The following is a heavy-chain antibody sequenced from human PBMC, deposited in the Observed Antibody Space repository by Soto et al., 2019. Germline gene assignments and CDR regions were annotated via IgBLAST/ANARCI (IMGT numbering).Heavy chain of an antibody. D-gene: IGHD6-19*01. V-gene: IGHV3-48*03. Sequence: EVQLVESGGGLVQPGGSLRLSCAASGFTFSSYEMNWVRQAPGKGLEWVSYISSSGSTIYYADSVKGRFTISRDNAKNSMYLQMNSLRAVEAAVYYCARGQYSSGGGYFDYWGQETLVTVSS. CDR3: ARGQYSSGGGYFDY. CDR2: ISSSGSTI. CDR1: GFTFSSYE. J-gene: IGHJ4*02.